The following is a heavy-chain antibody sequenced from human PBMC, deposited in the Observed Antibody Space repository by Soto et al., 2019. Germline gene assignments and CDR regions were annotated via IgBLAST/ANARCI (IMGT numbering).Heavy chain of an antibody. J-gene: IGHJ4*02. D-gene: IGHD3-3*01. V-gene: IGHV4-34*01. CDR3: ARGSRRITIFGVVIIPFDY. Sequence: QVQLQQWGAGLLKPSETLSLTCAVYGGSFSGYYWSWIRQPPGKGLEWIGEINHSGSTNYNPSLNSRVTISVDTSKNQFSLKLSSVNAADTAVYYCARGSRRITIFGVVIIPFDYWGQGTLVTVSS. CDR1: GGSFSGYY. CDR2: INHSGST.